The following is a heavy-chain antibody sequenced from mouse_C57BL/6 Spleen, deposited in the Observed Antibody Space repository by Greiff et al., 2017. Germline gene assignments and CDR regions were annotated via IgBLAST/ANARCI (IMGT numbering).Heavy chain of an antibody. CDR1: GYTFTDYN. CDR2: INPNNGGT. J-gene: IGHJ1*03. V-gene: IGHV1-18*01. CDR3: VRHYGSSDGDFDV. Sequence: VQLKESGPELVKPGASVKIPCKASGYTFTDYNMDWVKQSHGKSLEWIGDINPNNGGTIDNQKFKGKATLTVDKSSSTAYMELRSLTSEDTAGDYVVRHYGSSDGDFDVWGTGTTVTVSS. D-gene: IGHD1-1*01.